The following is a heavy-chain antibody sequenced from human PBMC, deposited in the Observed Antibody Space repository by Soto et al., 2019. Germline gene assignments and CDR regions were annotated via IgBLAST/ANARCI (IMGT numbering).Heavy chain of an antibody. CDR2: IKTDGCST. CDR1: GFTFSSYW. J-gene: IGHJ3*01. V-gene: IGHV3-74*01. CDR3: SRGVRGPYGFDV. D-gene: IGHD3-10*01. Sequence: EVQLVESGGVLVQPGGSLRLYCAASGFTFSSYWMHWVRQAPGKGLVWVSRIKTDGCSTNYADSDKGRFTISRDNAKNTVYLQMNSLRAEDTAVFYCSRGVRGPYGFDVWGPGTVVTVSS.